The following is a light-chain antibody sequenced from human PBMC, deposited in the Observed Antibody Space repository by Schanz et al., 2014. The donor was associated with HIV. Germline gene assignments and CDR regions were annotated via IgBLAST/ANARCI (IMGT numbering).Light chain of an antibody. CDR1: SSNIGAGYD. Sequence: QSVLTQPPSASGTPGQRVTISCTGSSSNIGAGYDVHWYQQLPGTAPKLLIYSNHRRPSGVPARFSGSKSGTSASLAISGLQSEDEADYYCQSYDSSLSAYVLFGGGTKLTVL. CDR3: QSYDSSLSAYVL. CDR2: SNH. V-gene: IGLV1-40*01. J-gene: IGLJ2*01.